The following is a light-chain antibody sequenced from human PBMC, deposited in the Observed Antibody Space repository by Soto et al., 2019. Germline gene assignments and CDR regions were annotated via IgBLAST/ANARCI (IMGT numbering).Light chain of an antibody. CDR3: CSYAGTYPHVV. V-gene: IGLV2-11*01. Sequence: QPVLTQPRSVSGSPGQSVTISCTGTSSDVGGYNYVSWYQQHPGKAPKLMIYDVSQRPSGVPDRFSGSKSGNMASLTISGLQAEDEADYYCCSYAGTYPHVVFGGGTKLTVL. CDR1: SSDVGGYNY. CDR2: DVS. J-gene: IGLJ2*01.